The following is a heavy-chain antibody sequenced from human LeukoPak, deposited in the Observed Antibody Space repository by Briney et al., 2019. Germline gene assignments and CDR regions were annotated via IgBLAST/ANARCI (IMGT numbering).Heavy chain of an antibody. CDR2: IDNSGTT. V-gene: IGHV4-39*01. Sequence: SETLSLTCTISGGSISSSSYNWGWIRQTPGKGLEWIGSIDNSGTTYFNPSLKSRVTISVDTSKDQFSLKLNSVTAADTAVYFCVRPPGIAAAWFDPWGQGTLVTVSS. CDR3: VRPPGIAAAWFDP. D-gene: IGHD6-13*01. CDR1: GGSISSSSYN. J-gene: IGHJ5*02.